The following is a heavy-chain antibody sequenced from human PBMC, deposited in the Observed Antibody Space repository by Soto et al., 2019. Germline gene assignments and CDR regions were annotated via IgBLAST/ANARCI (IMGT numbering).Heavy chain of an antibody. J-gene: IGHJ4*02. V-gene: IGHV3-23*01. Sequence: EVQLLESGGGLVQPGESLRLSCAASGFTFSSYAMSWVRQAPGKGLEWVSVISGSDDSTYYADSVKGRFTISRDNSKNTLYLQMNSLRAEDTAVYYCAERSSSFTFDYWGQGTLVTVSS. CDR3: AERSSSFTFDY. D-gene: IGHD6-6*01. CDR2: ISGSDDST. CDR1: GFTFSSYA.